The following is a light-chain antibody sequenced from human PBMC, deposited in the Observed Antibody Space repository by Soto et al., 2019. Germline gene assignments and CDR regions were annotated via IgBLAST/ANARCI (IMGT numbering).Light chain of an antibody. Sequence: EIVMTQSPVTLSVSPGERATLSCRASQSLGGNLAWYQHKPGQGPRLLIFGTSTRATGVPARFSGSGSGTEFTLPISRLEPEDFAVYYCQQYGRSPPYTFGPGTKVDMK. CDR1: QSLGGN. CDR3: QQYGRSPPYT. V-gene: IGKV3-15*01. CDR2: GTS. J-gene: IGKJ3*01.